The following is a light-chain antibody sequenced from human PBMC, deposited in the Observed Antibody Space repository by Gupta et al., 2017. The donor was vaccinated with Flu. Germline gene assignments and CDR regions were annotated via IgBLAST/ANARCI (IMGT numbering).Light chain of an antibody. J-gene: IGLJ2*01. Sequence: SALPQPPSASGSPGQSGTISCTGTSSDVGGYNYVSWYQQHPGKAPKLMIYEVTKRPAGVTDRFSGSKSGNTASLTVSGLQADEEAEYYCSSDAGSNTLIFGGGTRLTVL. CDR3: SSDAGSNTLI. V-gene: IGLV2-8*01. CDR2: EVT. CDR1: SSDVGGYNY.